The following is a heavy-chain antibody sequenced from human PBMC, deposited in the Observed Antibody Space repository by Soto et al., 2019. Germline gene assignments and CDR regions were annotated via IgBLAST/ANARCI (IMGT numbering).Heavy chain of an antibody. CDR2: IYYSGST. D-gene: IGHD5-12*01. Sequence: QVQLQESGPGLVKPSQTLSLTCTVSGGSISSGGYYWSWIRQHPGKGLEWIGYIYYSGSTYYNPSLTSRVTIAVDTSKNQFSLKLRSVTAADTAVYYCARKAGGRYSGYVFDYWGQGTLVTVSS. CDR3: ARKAGGRYSGYVFDY. J-gene: IGHJ4*02. CDR1: GGSISSGGYY. V-gene: IGHV4-31*03.